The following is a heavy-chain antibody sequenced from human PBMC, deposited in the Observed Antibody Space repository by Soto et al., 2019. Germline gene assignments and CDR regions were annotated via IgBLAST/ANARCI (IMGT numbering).Heavy chain of an antibody. V-gene: IGHV1-69*01. J-gene: IGHJ4*02. D-gene: IGHD1-20*01. Sequence: QVQLVQSGAEVKKPGSSMKVSCKTSGGTFSNYYISWVRQAPGQGLEWMGDIIPMFDTPKYAQKFKGRVTITAEEPTSAAYMELSSLRAEDTAVYYCARGYSTGYFDYWGQGTLITVSS. CDR2: IIPMFDTP. CDR3: ARGYSTGYFDY. CDR1: GGTFSNYY.